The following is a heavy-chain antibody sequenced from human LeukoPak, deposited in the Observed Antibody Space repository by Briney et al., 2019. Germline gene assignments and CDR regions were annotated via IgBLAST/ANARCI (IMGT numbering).Heavy chain of an antibody. Sequence: SETLSLTCTVSGGSISSSSYYWGWIRQPPGKGLEWIGSINYRGSTYYNPSLKSRVTISVDTSKNQFSLKLTSVTAAETAVYYCASPLGYCCSTNCYGDYWGQGTPVTVSS. V-gene: IGHV4-39*01. CDR1: GGSISSSSYY. CDR2: INYRGST. J-gene: IGHJ4*02. CDR3: ASPLGYCCSTNCYGDY. D-gene: IGHD2-2*01.